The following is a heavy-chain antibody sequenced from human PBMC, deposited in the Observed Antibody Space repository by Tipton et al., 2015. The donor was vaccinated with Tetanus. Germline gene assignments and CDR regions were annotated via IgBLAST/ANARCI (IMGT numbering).Heavy chain of an antibody. CDR3: AKDIWDYEPSRGMDV. J-gene: IGHJ6*02. V-gene: IGHV3-9*01. Sequence: SLRLSCTASGFTFGDYAMHWVRQAPGKGLEWVSGISWNSGSIGYADSVKGRFTISRDNAKNSLYLQMNSLRAEDTALYYCAKDIWDYEPSRGMDVWGQGTTVTVSS. CDR1: GFTFGDYA. CDR2: ISWNSGSI. D-gene: IGHD3-16*01.